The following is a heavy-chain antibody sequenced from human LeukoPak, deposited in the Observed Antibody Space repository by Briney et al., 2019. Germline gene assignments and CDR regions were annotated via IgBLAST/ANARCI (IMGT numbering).Heavy chain of an antibody. V-gene: IGHV4-59*01. D-gene: IGHD6-19*01. Sequence: SETLSLTCAVYGGSFSGYYRNWIRQPPGKGLEWIGYIYHSGTFNYNPSLKSRVTMSVDTSKNQFSLNLRSVTVVDTAVYYCARSYSSGWEYTWFDPWGQGTLVTVSS. CDR1: GGSFSGYY. CDR2: IYHSGTF. J-gene: IGHJ5*02. CDR3: ARSYSSGWEYTWFDP.